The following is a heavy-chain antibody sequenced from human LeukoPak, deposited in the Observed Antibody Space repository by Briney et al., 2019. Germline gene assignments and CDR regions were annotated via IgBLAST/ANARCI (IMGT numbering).Heavy chain of an antibody. J-gene: IGHJ1*01. CDR1: GFTFDDYA. Sequence: GGSLRLSCAASGFTFDDYAMHWVRQAPGKGLEWVSGISWNSGSIDYADSVKGRFTISRDNAKNSLYLQMNSLRAEDTALYYCAKGAYSSSAEYFQHWGQGTLVTVSS. CDR2: ISWNSGSI. D-gene: IGHD6-6*01. V-gene: IGHV3-9*01. CDR3: AKGAYSSSAEYFQH.